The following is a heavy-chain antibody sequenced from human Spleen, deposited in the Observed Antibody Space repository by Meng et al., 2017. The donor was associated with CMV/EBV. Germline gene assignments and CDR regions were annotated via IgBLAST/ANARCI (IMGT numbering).Heavy chain of an antibody. D-gene: IGHD3-3*01. CDR1: GGSISSSSYY. CDR3: ARVPLYYDFWSGYYMADFFDY. V-gene: IGHV4-39*07. J-gene: IGHJ4*02. CDR2: IYYSGST. Sequence: SETLSLTCTVSGGSISSSSYYWGWIRQPPGKGLEWIGSIYYSGSTYYNPSLKSRVTISVDTSKNQFSLKLSSVTAADTAVYYCARVPLYYDFWSGYYMADFFDYWGQGTLVTVSS.